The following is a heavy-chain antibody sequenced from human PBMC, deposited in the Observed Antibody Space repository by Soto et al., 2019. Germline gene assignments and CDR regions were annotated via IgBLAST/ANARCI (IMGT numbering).Heavy chain of an antibody. V-gene: IGHV1-2*04. D-gene: IGHD6-19*01. Sequence: QVQLVQSGAEVKKPGASVKVSCKASGYTFTGYYMHWVRQAPGQGLEWMGWINPNSGGTNYAQKVQGWVTITRNTSISGAYVQLSRLRSGDTAVYYCARLGIAVAGGGYCFDYWGQGTLVTVSS. CDR3: ARLGIAVAGGGYCFDY. J-gene: IGHJ4*02. CDR1: GYTFTGYY. CDR2: INPNSGGT.